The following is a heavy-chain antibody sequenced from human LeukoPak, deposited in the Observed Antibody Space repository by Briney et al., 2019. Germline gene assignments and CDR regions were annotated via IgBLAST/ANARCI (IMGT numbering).Heavy chain of an antibody. CDR3: GKLYFGAGSYYFDY. V-gene: IGHV3-48*03. Sequence: PGGSLRLSCAASGFTFSSYEMNWVRQAPGKGLEWVSYISSSGSTIYYADSVKGRFTISRDNTKNSLYLQMNSLRAEDTALYYCGKLYFGAGSYYFDYWGQGTLVTVSS. CDR2: ISSSGSTI. J-gene: IGHJ4*02. D-gene: IGHD3-10*01. CDR1: GFTFSSYE.